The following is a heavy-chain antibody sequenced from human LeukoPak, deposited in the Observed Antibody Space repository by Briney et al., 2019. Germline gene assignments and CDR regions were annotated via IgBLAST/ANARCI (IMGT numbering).Heavy chain of an antibody. CDR3: ARDEVGAAFDI. CDR1: GGSISSGGYY. Sequence: PSQPLSLTCTVSGGSISSGGYYWSWIRQHPGKGLEWIGYIYYSGSTYYNPSLKSRVTISVDTSKNQFSLKLSSVTAADTAVYYCARDEVGAAFDIWGQGTMVTVSS. J-gene: IGHJ3*02. V-gene: IGHV4-31*03. CDR2: IYYSGST. D-gene: IGHD1-26*01.